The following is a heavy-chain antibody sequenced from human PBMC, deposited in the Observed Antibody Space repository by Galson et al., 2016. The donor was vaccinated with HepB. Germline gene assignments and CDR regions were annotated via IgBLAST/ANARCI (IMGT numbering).Heavy chain of an antibody. V-gene: IGHV4-61*02. CDR2: IDTSGST. J-gene: IGHJ5*01. D-gene: IGHD3-16*02. CDR3: ARVESAYDYIWGSHRNWFES. CDR1: GGSISRGSYY. Sequence: TLSLTCTVSGGSISRGSYYWNWIRQPAGKGLEWIGRIDTSGSTNYNPSLKSRVTMSVDTSKNQFFLELSSVTAADTAVYYCARVESAYDYIWGSHRNWFESWGQGTLVTVSS.